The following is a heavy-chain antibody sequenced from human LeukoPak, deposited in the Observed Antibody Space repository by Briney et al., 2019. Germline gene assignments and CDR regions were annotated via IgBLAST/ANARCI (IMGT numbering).Heavy chain of an antibody. CDR1: GFTFSSYS. CDR2: ISSSSSYI. V-gene: IGHV3-21*01. J-gene: IGHJ4*02. CDR3: ARAPGLITIFGVPPIGYFDY. Sequence: GGSLRPSCAASGFTFSSYSMNWVRQAPGKGLEWVSSISSSSSYIYYAGSVKGRFTISRDNAKNSLYLQMNSLRAEDTAVYYCARAPGLITIFGVPPIGYFDYWGQGTLVTVSS. D-gene: IGHD3-3*01.